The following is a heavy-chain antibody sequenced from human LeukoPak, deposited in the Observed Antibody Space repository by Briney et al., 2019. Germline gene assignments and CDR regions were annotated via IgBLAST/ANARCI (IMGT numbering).Heavy chain of an antibody. V-gene: IGHV3-21*04. D-gene: IGHD6-13*01. J-gene: IGHJ5*02. CDR1: GFTFSSYS. CDR3: ARGRIAAAGTKYNWFDP. Sequence: GGSLRLSCAASGFTFSSYSMNWVRQAPGKGLEWVSSISSSSSYICYADSVKGRFTISRDNSKNTLYLQMNSLRAEDTAVYYCARGRIAAAGTKYNWFDPWGQGTLVTVSS. CDR2: ISSSSSYI.